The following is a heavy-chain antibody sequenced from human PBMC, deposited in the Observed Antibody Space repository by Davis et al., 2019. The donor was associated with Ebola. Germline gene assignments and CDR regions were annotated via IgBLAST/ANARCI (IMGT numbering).Heavy chain of an antibody. CDR3: ASLWDWTVLPIIDY. D-gene: IGHD3/OR15-3a*01. Sequence: GGSLRLSCAASGFTFNHYAMSWVRQAPGKGLEWVSGISDSGGSTYYADSVKGRFTISRDNSKKTLYLEMSSLRAEDTAVYFCASLWDWTVLPIIDYWGQGTPVTVSS. CDR1: GFTFNHYA. J-gene: IGHJ4*02. V-gene: IGHV3-23*01. CDR2: ISDSGGST.